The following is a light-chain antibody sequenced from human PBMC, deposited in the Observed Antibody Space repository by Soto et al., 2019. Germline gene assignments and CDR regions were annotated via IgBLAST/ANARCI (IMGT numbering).Light chain of an antibody. Sequence: DLQMTQSPSTLPASVGDRVTITCRASQSISSWLAWYQQKPGKAPKLLIYKSSILESGVPSRFSGSGSGTEFTLTISSLQPDDFATYYCQQYDSYLFTFGPGTKVDIK. CDR3: QQYDSYLFT. CDR2: KSS. V-gene: IGKV1-5*03. CDR1: QSISSW. J-gene: IGKJ3*01.